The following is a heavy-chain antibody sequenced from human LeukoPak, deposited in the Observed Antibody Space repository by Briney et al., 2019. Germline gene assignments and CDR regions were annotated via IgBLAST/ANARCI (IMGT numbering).Heavy chain of an antibody. V-gene: IGHV3-33*01. Sequence: GGSLRLSCAASGFTFSSYGMHWVRQAPGKGLEWVAVIWYDGSNKYYADSVKGRFTISRDNSKNTLYLQMNSLRAEDTAVYYCARDSKIVEDYGIDVWGQGTTVTVSS. CDR3: ARDSKIVEDYGIDV. CDR2: IWYDGSNK. CDR1: GFTFSSYG. D-gene: IGHD2-15*01. J-gene: IGHJ6*02.